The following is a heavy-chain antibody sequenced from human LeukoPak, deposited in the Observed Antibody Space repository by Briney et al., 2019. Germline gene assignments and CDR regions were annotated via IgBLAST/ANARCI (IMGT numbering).Heavy chain of an antibody. D-gene: IGHD4-11*01. CDR1: GYTFTELS. CDR2: FDPEDGET. CDR3: ATTVPAPSEYFQH. Sequence: ASVKVSCKVSGYTFTELSMHWVRQAPGKGLEWMGGFDPEDGETIYAQKFQGRVTMTEDTSTDTAYMELSSLRSEDTAVYYCATTVPAPSEYFQHWGQGTLVTVSS. J-gene: IGHJ1*01. V-gene: IGHV1-24*01.